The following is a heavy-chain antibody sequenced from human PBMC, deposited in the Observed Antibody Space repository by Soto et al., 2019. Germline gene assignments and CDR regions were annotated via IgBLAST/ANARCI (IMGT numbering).Heavy chain of an antibody. CDR2: ISGSGGST. J-gene: IGHJ4*02. Sequence: GGSLRLSCAASGFTFSSYAMSWVRQAPGKGLEWVSAISGSGGSTYYADSVKGRFTISRDNSKNTLYLQMNSLRAEDTAVYYCAKVFSVVVPAATNYFDYWGQGTLVTVSS. CDR1: GFTFSSYA. CDR3: AKVFSVVVPAATNYFDY. V-gene: IGHV3-23*01. D-gene: IGHD2-2*01.